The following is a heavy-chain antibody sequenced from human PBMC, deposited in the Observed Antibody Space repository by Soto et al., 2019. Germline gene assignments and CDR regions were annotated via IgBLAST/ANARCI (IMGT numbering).Heavy chain of an antibody. D-gene: IGHD3-16*02. CDR3: TRDKGYYDYVCGSYRSNWFDP. CDR2: ISAYTGNT. V-gene: IGHV1-18*01. Sequence: QVQLVQSGAEVKKPGASVKVSCKASGYTFTSYGISWVRQAPGQGLEWMGWISAYTGNTNYAQKLQGRVTMTTDTSTSTAYMELRSRRSDDAAVYYCTRDKGYYDYVCGSYRSNWFDPCGQGTLVTVSS. J-gene: IGHJ5*02. CDR1: GYTFTSYG.